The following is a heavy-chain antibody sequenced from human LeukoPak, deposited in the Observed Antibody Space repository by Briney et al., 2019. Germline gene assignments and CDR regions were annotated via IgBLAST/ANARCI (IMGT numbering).Heavy chain of an antibody. J-gene: IGHJ4*02. CDR3: VLIAAGRRYYFDY. V-gene: IGHV3-74*01. Sequence: GGSLRLSCAASGFTFSSYSMNWVRQTPGKGLVWVSRINSDGSSTSYADSVKGRFTISRDNAKNTLYLQMNSLRAEDTAVYYCVLIAAGRRYYFDYWGQGTLVTVSS. D-gene: IGHD6-25*01. CDR1: GFTFSSYS. CDR2: INSDGSST.